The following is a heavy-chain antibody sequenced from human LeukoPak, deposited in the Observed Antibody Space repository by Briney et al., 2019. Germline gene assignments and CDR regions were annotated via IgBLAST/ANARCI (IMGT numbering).Heavy chain of an antibody. CDR1: GGSISSTIYY. D-gene: IGHD6-19*01. CDR3: CGSGWFAGPFGY. CDR2: IYYSGTT. Sequence: PSETLSLTCTVSGGSISSTIYYWGWIRQPPGKGLEWIGSIYYSGTTYYNPSLKSRVTISVDTSKNQFSLKLTSVTAADTAVYYCCGSGWFAGPFGYWGQGALVTVSS. J-gene: IGHJ4*02. V-gene: IGHV4-39*07.